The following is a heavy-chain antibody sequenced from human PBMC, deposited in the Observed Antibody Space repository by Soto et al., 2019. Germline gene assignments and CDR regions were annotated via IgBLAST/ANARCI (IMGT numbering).Heavy chain of an antibody. CDR2: IKNDGDAT. Sequence: VLLLESGGGFVQPGGSLTLSCAASGFRFSAYAMTWVRQAPGKGLEWVSNIKNDGDATYYADSVKGRFTISRDNSMNMLSLQMNSLRAQYTAVYYCAAGKPPRDYWGQGTLVTVSP. CDR1: GFRFSAYA. D-gene: IGHD6-13*01. V-gene: IGHV3-23*01. CDR3: AAGKPPRDY. J-gene: IGHJ4*02.